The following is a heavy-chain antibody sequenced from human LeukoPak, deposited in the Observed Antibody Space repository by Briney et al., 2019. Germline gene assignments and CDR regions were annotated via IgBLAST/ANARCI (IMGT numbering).Heavy chain of an antibody. CDR1: AFTFSTYW. CDR3: ARGAKWAYYFDY. V-gene: IGHV3-74*01. Sequence: PGGSLRLSCAASAFTFSTYWMHWVRQVPGKGLEWVSRINGDESSTNYADSVEGRFTISRDNAKDTLYLHLNSLTAEDTAVYYCARGAKWAYYFDYWGQGTLVTVSS. CDR2: INGDESST. J-gene: IGHJ4*02. D-gene: IGHD1-26*01.